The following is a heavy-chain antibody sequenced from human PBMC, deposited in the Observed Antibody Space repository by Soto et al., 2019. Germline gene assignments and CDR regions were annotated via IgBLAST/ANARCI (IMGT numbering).Heavy chain of an antibody. CDR3: VRDGTKTLRDWFDP. V-gene: IGHV4-4*07. J-gene: IGHJ5*02. D-gene: IGHD1-1*01. CDR1: GGSISTYY. Sequence: SETLSLTCTVAGGSISTYYWSWIRKSAGKGLEWIGRIYATGTTDYNPSLKSRVMMSVDTSKKQFSLKSRSVTAADTAVYYCVRDGTKTLRDWFDPWGQGISVTVSS. CDR2: IYATGTT.